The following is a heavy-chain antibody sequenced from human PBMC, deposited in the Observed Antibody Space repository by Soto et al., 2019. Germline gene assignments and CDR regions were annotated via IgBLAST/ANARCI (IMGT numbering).Heavy chain of an antibody. CDR3: TKGYSGYDYAFDI. CDR1: GFTFSNPG. CDR2: ISSFDGRDK. Sequence: PGRSLRLPCAAAGFTFSNPGMHWVRNTPGEGLEWVAVISSFDGRDKIYADSVKGRFTISRDNSKNTLFLQMNNLRAEDTAVYYCTKGYSGYDYAFDIWGQGTMVTVSS. J-gene: IGHJ3*02. V-gene: IGHV3-30*18. D-gene: IGHD5-12*01.